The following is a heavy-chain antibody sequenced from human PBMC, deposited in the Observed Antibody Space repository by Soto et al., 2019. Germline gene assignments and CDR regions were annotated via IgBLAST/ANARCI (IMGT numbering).Heavy chain of an antibody. J-gene: IGHJ3*02. Sequence: EVQLLESGGGLVQPGGSLRLSCAASGFTFSIYAMSWVRQAPGKGLEWVSAISGSGAEIYYTDSVRGRFAISRDNSIDTLFLQMSHLKTEDTAVYYCAHPRGYGVFDAYDIWGQGTMVTVS. V-gene: IGHV3-23*01. CDR3: AHPRGYGVFDAYDI. D-gene: IGHD4-17*01. CDR1: GFTFSIYA. CDR2: ISGSGAEI.